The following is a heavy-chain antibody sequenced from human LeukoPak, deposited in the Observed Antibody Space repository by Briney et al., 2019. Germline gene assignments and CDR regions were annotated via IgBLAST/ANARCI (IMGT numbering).Heavy chain of an antibody. CDR2: IYTSGST. CDR3: ARVGECSSTSCPKGVAFDI. D-gene: IGHD2-2*01. Sequence: PSETLSLTCTVSGGSISSYYWSWIRQPAGKGLEWIGRIYTSGSTNYNPSLKSRVTMSVDTSKNQFSLKLSSVTAADTAVYYCARVGECSSTSCPKGVAFDIWGQGTMVTVSS. CDR1: GGSISSYY. V-gene: IGHV4-4*07. J-gene: IGHJ3*02.